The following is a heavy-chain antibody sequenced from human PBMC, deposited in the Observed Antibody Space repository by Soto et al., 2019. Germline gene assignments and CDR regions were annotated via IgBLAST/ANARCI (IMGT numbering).Heavy chain of an antibody. J-gene: IGHJ4*02. CDR3: ARDGAYYDVLTEQYFDV. D-gene: IGHD3-9*01. Sequence: QVQLVESGGGVVQPGRSLRLSCAASGLTFSSYAMHWVRQAPGKGLAWVAVISADGTNKDYADSVKGGFTISRDKSKSTLDLQMESLRPEDTAVYYCARDGAYYDVLTEQYFDVWGQGTLVSVSA. CDR1: GLTFSSYA. V-gene: IGHV3-30*04. CDR2: ISADGTNK.